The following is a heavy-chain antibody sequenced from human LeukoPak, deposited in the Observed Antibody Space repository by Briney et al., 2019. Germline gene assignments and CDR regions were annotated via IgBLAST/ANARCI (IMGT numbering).Heavy chain of an antibody. V-gene: IGHV3-21*01. CDR1: GFTFSSYS. CDR3: ARAAYYYDSSGFGDY. J-gene: IGHJ4*02. D-gene: IGHD3-22*01. Sequence: PGGSLRLSCAATGFTFSSYSMNWVRQAPGKWLEWVSSISSSSSYIYYADSVKGRFTISRDNAKNSLYLQMNSLRAEDTAVYYCARAAYYYDSSGFGDYWGQGTLVTVSS. CDR2: ISSSSSYI.